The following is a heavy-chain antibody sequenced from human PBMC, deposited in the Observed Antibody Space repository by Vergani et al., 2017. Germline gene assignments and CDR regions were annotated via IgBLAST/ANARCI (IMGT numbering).Heavy chain of an antibody. CDR3: ARDYGMDV. Sequence: QVQLVQSGAEVQKPGASVNVSCKASGYTFTDYYIHWVRQAPGQGLEWMGWINPNKGGTNYAQKFQGRVTMTRDTSISTAYVELSRLRSDDTAVYYCARDYGMDVWGQGTTVTVSS. CDR1: GYTFTDYY. J-gene: IGHJ6*02. V-gene: IGHV1-2*02. CDR2: INPNKGGT.